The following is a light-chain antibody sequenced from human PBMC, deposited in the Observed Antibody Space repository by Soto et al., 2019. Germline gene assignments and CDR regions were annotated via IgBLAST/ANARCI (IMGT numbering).Light chain of an antibody. CDR1: QNIRKF. CDR2: GAS. Sequence: DTQMTQSPSSLAASLGDTVTISCRASQNIRKFLNWYQQRPGKAPKLLIYGASILQGGVPSRFSGSASGTDFTLTITNLQPEDLATYYCQQSNDNPRTFGQGTKVDIK. J-gene: IGKJ1*01. CDR3: QQSNDNPRT. V-gene: IGKV1-39*01.